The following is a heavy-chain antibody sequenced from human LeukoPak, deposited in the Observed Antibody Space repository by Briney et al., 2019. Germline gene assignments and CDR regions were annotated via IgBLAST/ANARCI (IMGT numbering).Heavy chain of an antibody. CDR3: ARVADRYYYGSGSYYNVSAERGTY. Sequence: GGSLRLSCAASGFTFSSYEMNWVRQAPGKGLEWVSYISSSGSTIYYADSVKGRFTISRDNAKNSLYLQMNSLRAEDTAVYYCARVADRYYYGSGSYYNVSAERGTYWGQGTLVTVSS. CDR2: ISSSGSTI. J-gene: IGHJ4*02. CDR1: GFTFSSYE. V-gene: IGHV3-48*03. D-gene: IGHD3-10*01.